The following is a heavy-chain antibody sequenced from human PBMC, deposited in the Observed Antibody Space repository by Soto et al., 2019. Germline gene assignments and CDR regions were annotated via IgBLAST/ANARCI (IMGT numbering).Heavy chain of an antibody. D-gene: IGHD2-21*02. Sequence: QVQLVQSGAEVKKPGSSVKVSCKASGGTFSSYAISWVRQAPGQGLEWMGGIIHIFGTANYAQKFQGRVKITVDESTSTAYMELSSLRSEDTSGYYCERVGGLAYCVGDCSGAFDIWSQGTIVTVSS. CDR3: ERVGGLAYCVGDCSGAFDI. CDR1: GGTFSSYA. V-gene: IGHV1-69*01. CDR2: IIHIFGTA. J-gene: IGHJ3*02.